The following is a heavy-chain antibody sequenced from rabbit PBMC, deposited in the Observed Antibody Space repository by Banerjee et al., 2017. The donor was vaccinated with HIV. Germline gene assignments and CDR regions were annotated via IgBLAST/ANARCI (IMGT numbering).Heavy chain of an antibody. V-gene: IGHV1S40*01. J-gene: IGHJ4*01. CDR3: ARGDAGSRYAFNL. CDR2: IYTGDGNS. D-gene: IGHD4-2*01. CDR1: GFSFSSGYD. Sequence: QSLEESGGDLVKPGASLTLTCKASGFSFSSGYDMCWVRQAPGKGLEWIGCIYTGDGNSYHANWAKGRFTISKTSSTTGTLQMTSLTAADTATYFCARGDAGSRYAFNLWGQGTLVTVS.